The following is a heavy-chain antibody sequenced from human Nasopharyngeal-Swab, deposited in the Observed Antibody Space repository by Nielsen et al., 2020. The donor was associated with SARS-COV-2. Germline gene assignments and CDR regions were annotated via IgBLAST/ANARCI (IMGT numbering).Heavy chain of an antibody. D-gene: IGHD4-17*01. Sequence: GESVKSSCAASGFTFSSYWMHWVRQAPGKGLAWVSRINSDGSSTSYADSVKGRFTISRDNAKNTLYLQMNSLRAEDTAVYYCAIISHDYGDFFDYWGQGTLVTVSS. CDR2: INSDGSST. CDR3: AIISHDYGDFFDY. CDR1: GFTFSSYW. V-gene: IGHV3-74*01. J-gene: IGHJ4*02.